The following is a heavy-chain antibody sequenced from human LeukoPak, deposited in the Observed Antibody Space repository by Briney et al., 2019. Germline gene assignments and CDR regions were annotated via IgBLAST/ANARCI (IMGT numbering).Heavy chain of an antibody. CDR2: ISGSGVNK. V-gene: IGHV3-23*01. CDR1: GFTFSRFD. J-gene: IGHJ6*02. Sequence: GGSLRLSCAASGFTFSRFDMSWVRQAPGKGLERVAGISGSGVNKYYADSVKGRFTISRDNSKNTVYLQMNSPRADDTAVYYCAKAGAYYDILTGYYPPLYDYYGMDVWGQGTTVTVSS. CDR3: AKAGAYYDILTGYYPPLYDYYGMDV. D-gene: IGHD3-9*01.